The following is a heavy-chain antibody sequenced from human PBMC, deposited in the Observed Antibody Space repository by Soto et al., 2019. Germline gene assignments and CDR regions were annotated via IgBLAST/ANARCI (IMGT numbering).Heavy chain of an antibody. CDR3: ARDQGGYGIFDD. CDR1: GYTFTSSG. V-gene: IGHV1-18*04. CDR2: ISGHNGVT. J-gene: IGHJ4*02. D-gene: IGHD5-12*01. Sequence: QVQLVQSGPEVKKPEASVKVSCKTSGYTFTSSGITWVRQAPGQGPEWMGWISGHNGVTNFARNFQDRVTLTIDSATTPAYMEVSSLSFADTAIYYCARDQGGYGIFDDWGQGTLVTVSS.